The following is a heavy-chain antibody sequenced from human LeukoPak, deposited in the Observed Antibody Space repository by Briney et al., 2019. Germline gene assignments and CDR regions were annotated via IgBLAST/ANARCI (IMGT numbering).Heavy chain of an antibody. CDR1: GYTFTSYG. CDR2: ISAYNGNT. D-gene: IGHD6-19*01. Sequence: ASVKVSCKASGYTFTSYGISWVRQAPGQGLDWMGWISAYNGNTNYAQKLQGRVTMTTDTSSSTAYMELRSLRSDDTAVYYCARLSDSSGWGYFDYWGQGTLVTVSS. V-gene: IGHV1-18*04. CDR3: ARLSDSSGWGYFDY. J-gene: IGHJ4*02.